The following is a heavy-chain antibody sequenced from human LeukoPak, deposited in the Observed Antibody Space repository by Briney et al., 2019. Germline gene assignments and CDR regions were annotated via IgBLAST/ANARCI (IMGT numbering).Heavy chain of an antibody. Sequence: GGSLRLSCVASGFTISSNYMSWVRQAPGKGLEWVSLIYSSDGAYYADSVKGRFTISRDNSKNTLYLQMNSLRAEDTAVYYCARDADSWGQGTLVTVSS. CDR3: ARDADS. CDR2: IYSSDGA. J-gene: IGHJ4*02. CDR1: GFTISSNY. V-gene: IGHV3-66*01.